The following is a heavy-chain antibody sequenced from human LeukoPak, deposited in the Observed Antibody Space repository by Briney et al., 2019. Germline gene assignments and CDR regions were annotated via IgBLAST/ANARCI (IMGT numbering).Heavy chain of an antibody. CDR3: ARNYYDSSYYYMDV. CDR2: INPNSGGT. Sequence: ASVKVSCKASGYTFTGYYMHWVRQAPGQGLEWMGWINPNSGGTNYAQKFQGRVTMTRDTSISTAYMELSRLRSDDTAVYYCARNYYDSSYYYMDVWGKGTTVTISS. CDR1: GYTFTGYY. J-gene: IGHJ6*03. D-gene: IGHD3-22*01. V-gene: IGHV1-2*02.